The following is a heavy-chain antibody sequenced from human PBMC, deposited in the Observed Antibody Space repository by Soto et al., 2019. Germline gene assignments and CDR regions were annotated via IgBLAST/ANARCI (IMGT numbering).Heavy chain of an antibody. CDR2: ISASNGDT. D-gene: IGHD6-6*01. CDR1: GYSFTSHG. Sequence: QVQLVQSGAEVKKPGASVKVSCKASGYSFTSHGISWVRQAPGQGLEWMAWISASNGDTNYAQKFQGRVTVTTDTSTSTGYMELRSLRSEDTAVYYCARLVRGSNIDYYLYMDVWGKGTKVTVSS. J-gene: IGHJ6*03. CDR3: ARLVRGSNIDYYLYMDV. V-gene: IGHV1-18*01.